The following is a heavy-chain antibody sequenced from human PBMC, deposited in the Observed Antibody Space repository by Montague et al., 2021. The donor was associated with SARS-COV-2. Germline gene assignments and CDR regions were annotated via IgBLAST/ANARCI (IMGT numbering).Heavy chain of an antibody. CDR1: GASISSGSYY. V-gene: IGHV4-31*03. Sequence: TLSLTCTVSGASISSGSYYWNWIRQLPGKGLKWIGYIHHSGSTYYTPSLQSRVAISVDTSKNEFSLKMTAVTAADTAVYYCARDGDEGYFFEYWGKGLLVTVSS. CDR2: IHHSGST. CDR3: ARDGDEGYFFEY. J-gene: IGHJ4*02. D-gene: IGHD2/OR15-2a*01.